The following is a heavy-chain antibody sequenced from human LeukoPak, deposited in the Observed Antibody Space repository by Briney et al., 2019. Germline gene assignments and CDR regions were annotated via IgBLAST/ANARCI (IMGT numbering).Heavy chain of an antibody. CDR3: AKRKGGLRHPDY. V-gene: IGHV1-2*02. Sequence: GASVRVSCKASGYTFSSYGMSWVRQAPGQGLECVGWINPNGGGTHYAQKFQGRVTMTRDTSISTAYMELGRLRSDDTAVYYCAKRKGGLRHPDYGGQGTLVTVSS. J-gene: IGHJ4*02. CDR1: GYTFSSYG. CDR2: INPNGGGT. D-gene: IGHD3-16*01.